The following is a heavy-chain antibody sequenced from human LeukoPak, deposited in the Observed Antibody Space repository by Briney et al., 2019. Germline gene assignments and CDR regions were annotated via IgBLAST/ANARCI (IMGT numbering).Heavy chain of an antibody. J-gene: IGHJ4*02. V-gene: IGHV3-23*01. CDR1: GFTFSSTS. D-gene: IGHD1-26*01. CDR2: TVGGGDGT. CDR3: ARSGYSHSWDY. Sequence: GSLRLSCAASGFTFSSTSMSWVRQAPGKGLEWVAVTVGGGDGTYYADSVKGRFTISRDNAKNSLYLQMNSLRGDDTAVYYCARSGYSHSWDYWGQGTLVIVSS.